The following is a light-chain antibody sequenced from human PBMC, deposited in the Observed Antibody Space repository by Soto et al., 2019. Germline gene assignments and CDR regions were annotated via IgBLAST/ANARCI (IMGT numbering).Light chain of an antibody. CDR1: ETVRSN. V-gene: IGKV3-20*01. J-gene: IGKJ5*01. Sequence: TQSPDRLSVAPGEGAPPTCRASETVRSNLAWYQQKPGQAPRLLIYAASSRATGIPDRFSGSGSGTDFTLTIDGLEPEDFVVYYCQLYGYSPITFGQGTRLEIK. CDR2: AAS. CDR3: QLYGYSPIT.